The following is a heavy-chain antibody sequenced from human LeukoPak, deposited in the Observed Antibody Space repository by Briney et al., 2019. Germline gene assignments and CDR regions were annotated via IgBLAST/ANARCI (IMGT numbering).Heavy chain of an antibody. CDR3: ARDRDDILTGYYY. D-gene: IGHD3-9*01. CDR1: GGSLSTHH. Sequence: SETLSLTCVVSGGSLSTHHWSWIRQSPGRGLEWIGYISDSGSTNYNPSLKSRVTISVDTSKNQFSLMLSSVTAADTAVYYCARDRDDILTGYYYWGQGTLVTVSS. CDR2: ISDSGST. J-gene: IGHJ4*02. V-gene: IGHV4-59*11.